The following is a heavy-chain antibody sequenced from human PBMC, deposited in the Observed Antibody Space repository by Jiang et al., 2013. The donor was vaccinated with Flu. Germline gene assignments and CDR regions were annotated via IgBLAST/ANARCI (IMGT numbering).Heavy chain of an antibody. CDR3: ARVWFGQFLFDY. CDR1: GGSISSSSYY. D-gene: IGHD3-10*01. V-gene: IGHV4-39*01. J-gene: IGHJ4*02. Sequence: GSGLVKPSETLSLTCTVSGGSISSSSYYWGWIRQPPGKGLEWIGRIYYSGSAYYNPSLKSRATISVDTSRNQFSLKLGSVTAADTAVYYCARVWFGQFLFDYWGQGTLVTVSS. CDR2: IYYSGSA.